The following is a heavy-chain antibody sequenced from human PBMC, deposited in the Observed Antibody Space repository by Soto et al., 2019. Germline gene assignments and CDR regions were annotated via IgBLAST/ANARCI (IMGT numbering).Heavy chain of an antibody. CDR3: ARDPAEMTTVTTGDYYYYGMDV. V-gene: IGHV1-18*01. CDR2: ISAYNGNT. J-gene: IGHJ6*02. D-gene: IGHD4-17*01. Sequence: GASVKVSCKASGYTFTSYGISWVRQAPGQGLEWMGWISAYNGNTNYAQKLQGRVTMTTDTSTSTAYMELRSLRSDDTAVYYCARDPAEMTTVTTGDYYYYGMDVWGQGTTVTVS. CDR1: GYTFTSYG.